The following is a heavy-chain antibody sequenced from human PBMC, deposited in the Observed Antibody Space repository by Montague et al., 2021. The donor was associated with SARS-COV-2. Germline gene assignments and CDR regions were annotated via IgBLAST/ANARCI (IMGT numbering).Heavy chain of an antibody. V-gene: IGHV4-59*01. J-gene: IGHJ4*02. CDR2: IYYSGST. CDR1: GGSISSYY. D-gene: IGHD1-26*01. CDR3: ARYGSGKYHADYSGSYHLDY. Sequence: SETLSLTCTVSGGSISSYYWGWIRQPPGKGLEWIGYIYYSGSTNYNPSLKSRVTISADTSKNQFSLKLSSVTAADTAVYYCARYGSGKYHADYSGSYHLDYWGQGTLVTVSS.